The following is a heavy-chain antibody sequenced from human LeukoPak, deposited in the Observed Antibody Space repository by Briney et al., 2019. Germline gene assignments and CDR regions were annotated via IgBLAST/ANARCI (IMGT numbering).Heavy chain of an antibody. CDR2: TSSSDAGT. J-gene: IGHJ4*02. V-gene: IGHV3-23*01. D-gene: IGHD2-21*01. Sequence: GGSLRLSCAASGFTFSSYAMSWARQAPGKGLEWVSATSSSDAGTYHADSVRGRFTISRDNSKNTLYLQMNSLRVEDAAVYYCTRAPVTSCRGAYCYPFDYWGQGTLVTVSS. CDR3: TRAPVTSCRGAYCYPFDY. CDR1: GFTFSSYA.